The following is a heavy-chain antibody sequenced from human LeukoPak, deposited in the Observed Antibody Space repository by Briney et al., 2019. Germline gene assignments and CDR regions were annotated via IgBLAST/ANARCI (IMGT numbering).Heavy chain of an antibody. V-gene: IGHV3-9*01. Sequence: GGSLRLSCAASGFTFDDYAMHWVRQAPGKGLEWVSGISWNSGSIGYADSVKGRFTISRDNAKNSLYLQMNSLRAEDTALHYCAKDITLCYYGSGSFDYWGQGTLVTVSS. D-gene: IGHD3-10*01. CDR2: ISWNSGSI. CDR3: AKDITLCYYGSGSFDY. J-gene: IGHJ4*02. CDR1: GFTFDDYA.